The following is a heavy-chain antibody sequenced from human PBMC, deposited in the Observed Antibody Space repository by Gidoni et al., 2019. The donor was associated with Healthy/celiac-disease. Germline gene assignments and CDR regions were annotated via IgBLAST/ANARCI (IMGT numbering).Heavy chain of an antibody. CDR1: GFTFSSYE. CDR3: ASLMNPNYYDSSGYGDAFDI. CDR2: ISSSGSTI. D-gene: IGHD3-22*01. V-gene: IGHV3-48*03. Sequence: EVQLVESGGGLVQPGGSLRLSCAASGFTFSSYEMNWVRQAPGKGLEWVSYISSSGSTIYYADSVKGRFTISRDNAKNSLYLQMNSLRAEDTAVYYCASLMNPNYYDSSGYGDAFDIWGQGTMVTVSS. J-gene: IGHJ3*02.